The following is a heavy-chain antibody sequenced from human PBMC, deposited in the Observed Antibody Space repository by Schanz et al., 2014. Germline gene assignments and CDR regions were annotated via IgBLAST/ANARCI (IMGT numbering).Heavy chain of an antibody. CDR1: GYTFTRSG. J-gene: IGHJ4*02. V-gene: IGHV1-18*01. D-gene: IGHD6-19*01. CDR2: IGGSDGNT. Sequence: VQLEQSGAEVKKPGSSVKVSCKASGYTFTRSGISWVRQAPGQGLEWMGWIGGSDGNTNFAQKFQGRVTMTTDTSTSTAYMELRSLRSDDTAVYYCARGGYSSGWYDRDIAHFDYWGQGTLVTVSS. CDR3: ARGGYSSGWYDRDIAHFDY.